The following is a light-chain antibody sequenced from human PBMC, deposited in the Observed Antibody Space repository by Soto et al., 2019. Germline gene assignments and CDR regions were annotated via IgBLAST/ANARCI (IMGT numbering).Light chain of an antibody. CDR3: TSYASSSNHVV. CDR2: DVN. CDR1: SSDIGGYDY. V-gene: IGLV2-14*01. Sequence: QSALTQPASVSGSPGQSITLSCTGTSSDIGGYDYVSWYQRYPGKAPKLIIYDVNNRPSGVSNRFSGSKSGNTASLTISGLNAEDEADYHCTSYASSSNHVVFRGGTKLNVL. J-gene: IGLJ2*01.